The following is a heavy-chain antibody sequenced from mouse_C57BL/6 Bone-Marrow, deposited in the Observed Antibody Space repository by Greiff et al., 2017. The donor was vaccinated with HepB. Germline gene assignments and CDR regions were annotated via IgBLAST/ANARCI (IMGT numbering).Heavy chain of an antibody. V-gene: IGHV1-74*01. J-gene: IGHJ4*01. CDR3: AIVSGGDAMDY. D-gene: IGHD1-3*01. Sequence: QQRPGQGLEWIGRIHPSDSDTNYNQKFKGKATLTVDKSSSTAYMQLSSLTSEDSAVYYCAIVSGGDAMDYWGQGTSVTVSS. CDR2: IHPSDSDT.